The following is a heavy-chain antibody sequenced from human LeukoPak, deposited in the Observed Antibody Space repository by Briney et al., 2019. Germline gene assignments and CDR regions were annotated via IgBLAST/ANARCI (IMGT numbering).Heavy chain of an antibody. V-gene: IGHV3-33*01. J-gene: IGHJ5*02. Sequence: GGSLRLSCAASGFTFSSYGMHWVRQAPGKGLEWVAVIWYDGSNKYYADSVKGRFTISRDNSKNTLYLQMNSLRAEDTAVYYCARDRLAAAEDFDPWGQGTLVTVSS. D-gene: IGHD6-13*01. CDR3: ARDRLAAAEDFDP. CDR1: GFTFSSYG. CDR2: IWYDGSNK.